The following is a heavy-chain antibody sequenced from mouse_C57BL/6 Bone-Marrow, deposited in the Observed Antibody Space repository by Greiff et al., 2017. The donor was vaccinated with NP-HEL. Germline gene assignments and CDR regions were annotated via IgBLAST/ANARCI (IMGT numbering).Heavy chain of an antibody. Sequence: DVQLVESEGGLVQPGSSMKLSCTASGFTFSDYYMAWVRQVPEKGLEWVANINYDGSSTYYLDSLKSRFIISRDNAKNILYLQMSSLKSEDTATYYCARAYYYGSPFDYWGQGTTLTVSS. CDR1: GFTFSDYY. CDR3: ARAYYYGSPFDY. D-gene: IGHD1-1*01. CDR2: INYDGSST. J-gene: IGHJ2*01. V-gene: IGHV5-16*01.